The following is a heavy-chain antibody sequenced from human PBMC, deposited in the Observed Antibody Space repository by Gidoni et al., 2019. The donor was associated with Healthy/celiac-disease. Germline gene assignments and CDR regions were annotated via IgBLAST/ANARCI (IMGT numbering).Heavy chain of an antibody. V-gene: IGHV3-23*01. J-gene: IGHJ4*02. CDR3: AKGTIVVVPAAMFG. D-gene: IGHD2-2*01. Sequence: EVQLLESGGGLVQPGGSLRLSCAASGFTFSSYAMSWVRQAPGKGLEWVSAIRGSGGSTYYVYSVKGRFTISRDNSKNTLYLQMNSLRAEDTAVYYCAKGTIVVVPAAMFGWGQGTLVTVSS. CDR1: GFTFSSYA. CDR2: IRGSGGST.